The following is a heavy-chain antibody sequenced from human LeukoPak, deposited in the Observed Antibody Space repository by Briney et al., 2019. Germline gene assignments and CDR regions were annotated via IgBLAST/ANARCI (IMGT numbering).Heavy chain of an antibody. CDR3: ARDLDYYDSSGYYY. CDR1: GFTVSSNY. CDR2: IYSGGST. J-gene: IGHJ4*02. V-gene: IGHV3-53*01. Sequence: GGSLRLSCAASGFTVSSNYMNWVRQAPGKGLEWVSVIYSGGSTYYADSVKGRFTISRDNSKNTLYLQMNSLRAEDTAVYYCARDLDYYDSSGYYYWGQGTLVTVSS. D-gene: IGHD3-22*01.